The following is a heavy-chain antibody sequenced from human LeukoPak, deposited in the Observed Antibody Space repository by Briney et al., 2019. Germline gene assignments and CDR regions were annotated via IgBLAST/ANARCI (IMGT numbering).Heavy chain of an antibody. CDR2: INHGGIT. CDR1: GGSFSGYY. V-gene: IGHV4-34*01. CDR3: ARSSYGSGSQYYYDLDV. J-gene: IGHJ6*02. Sequence: SETLSLTCAVEGGSFSGYYWSWIRQPPGKGLEWIGEINHGGITTYNPSLKSRVTISVDTSKNQFSLKLSSVTAADTAVYYCARSSYGSGSQYYYDLDVWGQGTTVTVSS. D-gene: IGHD3-10*01.